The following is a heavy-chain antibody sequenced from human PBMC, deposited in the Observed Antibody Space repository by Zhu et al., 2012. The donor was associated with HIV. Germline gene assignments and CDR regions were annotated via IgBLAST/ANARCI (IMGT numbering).Heavy chain of an antibody. D-gene: IGHD1-1*01. CDR2: IYHTGST. Sequence: VQLQESGPGLVKPSGTLSLACAVSGGSISSSTWWTWVRQPPGKGLEWIGEIYHTGSTNYNPSLESRVTISVDKSNNQFSLELTSVTAADTAIYYCAGRTNGHWILGYWGQGTLVTSPQ. CDR1: GGSISSSTW. V-gene: IGHV4-4*02. J-gene: IGHJ4*02. CDR3: AGRTNGHWILGY.